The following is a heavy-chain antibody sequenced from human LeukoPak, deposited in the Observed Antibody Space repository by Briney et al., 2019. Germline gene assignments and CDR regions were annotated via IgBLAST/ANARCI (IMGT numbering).Heavy chain of an antibody. CDR2: INPGGGST. Sequence: ASVKVSCKASGYTFTGYYIHWVRQAPGQGLEWMGIINPGGGSTHYAQQFQGRLTMTSDMSTSTVYMEVTSLRSEDTAVYYCARAEITNDGYNSAFDVWGLGTMVTVSS. CDR3: ARAEITNDGYNSAFDV. J-gene: IGHJ3*01. D-gene: IGHD5-24*01. CDR1: GYTFTGYY. V-gene: IGHV1-46*01.